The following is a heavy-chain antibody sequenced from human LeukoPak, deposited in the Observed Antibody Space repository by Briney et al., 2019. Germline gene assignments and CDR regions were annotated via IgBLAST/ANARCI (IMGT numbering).Heavy chain of an antibody. D-gene: IGHD2-2*02. CDR3: ARLPPTTYCTSTSCYTKHFDY. CDR2: IYPGDSDT. V-gene: IGHV5-51*01. Sequence: GESLKISCKGSGYSFTSYWIGWVRQMPGKGLEWMGIIYPGDSDTRYSPSFQGQVTISVDKSITTAYLQWSSLKASDTAMYYCARLPPTTYCTSTSCYTKHFDYWGQGTLVTVSS. CDR1: GYSFTSYW. J-gene: IGHJ4*01.